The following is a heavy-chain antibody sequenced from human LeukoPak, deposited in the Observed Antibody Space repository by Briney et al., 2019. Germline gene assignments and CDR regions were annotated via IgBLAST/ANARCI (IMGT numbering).Heavy chain of an antibody. D-gene: IGHD3-10*01. CDR3: AKWAVLLWFGESSSGYYFDY. J-gene: IGHJ4*02. CDR1: GFNFNNYG. CDR2: VSYDGSQK. Sequence: GGSLRLSCAASGFNFNNYGLHWVRQAPGKRLEWVAVVSYDGSQKYYADSVKGRFTISRENSKNTLYLQMNSLRAEDTAVYYCAKWAVLLWFGESSSGYYFDYWGQGALVTVSS. V-gene: IGHV3-30*18.